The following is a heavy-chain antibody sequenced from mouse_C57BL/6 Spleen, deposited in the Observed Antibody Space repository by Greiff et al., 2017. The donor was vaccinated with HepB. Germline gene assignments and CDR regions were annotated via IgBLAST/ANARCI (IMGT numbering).Heavy chain of an antibody. CDR2: IYPGSGNT. Sequence: QVQLQQSGAELVRPGASVKLSCKASGYTFTDYYINWVKQRPGQGLEWIARIYPGSGNTYYNEKFKGKATLTAEKSSSTAYMQLSSLTSEDSAVYFCARGYYGSIHYFDYWGQGTTLTVSS. CDR1: GYTFTDYY. CDR3: ARGYYGSIHYFDY. D-gene: IGHD1-1*01. V-gene: IGHV1-76*01. J-gene: IGHJ2*01.